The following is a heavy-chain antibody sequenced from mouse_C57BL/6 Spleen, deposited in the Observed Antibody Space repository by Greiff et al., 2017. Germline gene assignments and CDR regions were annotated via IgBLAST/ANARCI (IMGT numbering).Heavy chain of an antibody. CDR1: GYTFTSYW. Sequence: QVQLQQSGAELVKPGASVKMSCKASGYTFTSYWITWVKQRPGQGLEWIGDIYPGSGSTNYNEKFKSKATLTVDTSSSTAYMQLSSLTSEDSAVYYCARLIYYDYDEDYWGQGTTLTVSS. CDR2: IYPGSGST. D-gene: IGHD2-4*01. CDR3: ARLIYYDYDEDY. J-gene: IGHJ2*01. V-gene: IGHV1-55*01.